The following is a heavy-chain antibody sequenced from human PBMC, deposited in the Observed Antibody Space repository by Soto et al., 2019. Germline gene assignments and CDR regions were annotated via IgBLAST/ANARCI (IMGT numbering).Heavy chain of an antibody. CDR2: IIPILGIA. V-gene: IGHV1-69*02. Sequence: GASVKVSCTASGGTFSSYTISWVRQAPGQGLEWMGRIIPILGIANYAQKFQGRVTITADKSTSTAYMELSSLRSEDTAVYYCAAGPEDIVVVVAATPVVYFQHWGQGTLVTVSS. CDR3: AAGPEDIVVVVAATPVVYFQH. J-gene: IGHJ1*01. CDR1: GGTFSSYT. D-gene: IGHD2-15*01.